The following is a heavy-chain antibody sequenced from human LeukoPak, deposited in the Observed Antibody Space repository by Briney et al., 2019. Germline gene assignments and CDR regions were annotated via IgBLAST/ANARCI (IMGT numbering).Heavy chain of an antibody. CDR2: ISGSGGST. CDR1: GFTFSSFA. V-gene: IGHV3-23*01. D-gene: IGHD1-1*01. Sequence: GGSLRLSCAASGFTFSSFAMIWVRQAPGKGLEWVSPISGSGGSTYYADSVKGRFTISRDNSKNTLYLQMNSLRAEDTAVYYCARARTNWNHPYAGDYYYMDVWGKGTTVTVSS. CDR3: ARARTNWNHPYAGDYYYMDV. J-gene: IGHJ6*03.